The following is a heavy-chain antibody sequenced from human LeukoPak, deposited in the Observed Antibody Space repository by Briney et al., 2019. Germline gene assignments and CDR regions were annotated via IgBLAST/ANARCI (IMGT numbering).Heavy chain of an antibody. J-gene: IGHJ6*03. V-gene: IGHV4-31*03. CDR2: IYYSGST. CDR3: AREGGSSSSFPYYYYYMDV. Sequence: SQTLSLTCTVSGGSISSGGYYWSWIRQHPGKGLEWLGYIYYSGSTYYNPSLKSRVTISVDTSKNQFSLKLSSVTAADTAVYYCAREGGSSSSFPYYYYYMDVWGKGTTVTVSS. D-gene: IGHD6-6*01. CDR1: GGSISSGGYY.